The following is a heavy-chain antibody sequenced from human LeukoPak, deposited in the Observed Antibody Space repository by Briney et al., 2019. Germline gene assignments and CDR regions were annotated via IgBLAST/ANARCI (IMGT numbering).Heavy chain of an antibody. V-gene: IGHV4-31*03. D-gene: IGHD3-3*01. CDR3: ATCGYYHNWFDP. J-gene: IGHJ5*02. CDR2: IYYSGST. CDR1: GGSISSGGYY. Sequence: PSETLSLTCTVSGGSISSGGYYWSWIRQHPGKGLEWIGYIYYSGSTYYNSSLKSRVTISVDTSKNQFSLKLSSVTAVDTAVYYCATCGYYHNWFDPWGQGTLVTVSS.